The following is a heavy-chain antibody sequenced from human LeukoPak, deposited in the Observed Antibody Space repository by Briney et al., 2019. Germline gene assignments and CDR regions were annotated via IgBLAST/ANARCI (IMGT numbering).Heavy chain of an antibody. J-gene: IGHJ4*02. CDR2: MNPNSGNT. D-gene: IGHD4-17*01. CDR3: ARGQGQQNDYGDYG. V-gene: IGHV1-8*01. Sequence: ASVKVSCKASGYTFTSYDINWVRQATGQGLEWMGWMNPNSGNTGYAQKFQGRVTMTRNTSISTAYMELSSLRSEDTAVYYCARGQGQQNDYGDYGWGQGTLVTVSS. CDR1: GYTFTSYD.